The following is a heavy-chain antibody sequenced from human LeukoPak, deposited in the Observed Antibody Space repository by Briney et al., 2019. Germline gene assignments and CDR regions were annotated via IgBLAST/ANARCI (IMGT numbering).Heavy chain of an antibody. V-gene: IGHV4-59*01. J-gene: IGHJ3*02. CDR3: ARGYDFWSGYEAFDI. CDR2: IYYSGST. Sequence: PSETLSLTCTVSGGSISSYYWSWIRQPPGKGLEWIGYIYYSGSTNYNPSLKSRVTISVDTSKNQFSLKLSSVTAADTAVYYCARGYDFWSGYEAFDIWGQGTMATVSS. D-gene: IGHD3-3*01. CDR1: GGSISSYY.